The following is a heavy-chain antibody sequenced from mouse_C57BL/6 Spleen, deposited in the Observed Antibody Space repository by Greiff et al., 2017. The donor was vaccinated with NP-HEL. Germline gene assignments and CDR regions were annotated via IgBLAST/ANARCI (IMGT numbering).Heavy chain of an antibody. Sequence: QVQLKESGAELVRPGASVTLSCKASGYTFTDYEMHWVKQTPVHGLEWIGAIDPETGGTAYNQKFKGKAILTADKSSSTAYMELRSLTSEDSAVYYCTIYYGYDDGAFDYWGQGTTLTVSS. D-gene: IGHD2-2*01. CDR2: IDPETGGT. V-gene: IGHV1-15*01. CDR3: TIYYGYDDGAFDY. J-gene: IGHJ2*01. CDR1: GYTFTDYE.